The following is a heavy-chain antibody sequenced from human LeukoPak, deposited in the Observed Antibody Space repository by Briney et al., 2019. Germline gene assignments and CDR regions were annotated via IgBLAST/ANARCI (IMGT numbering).Heavy chain of an antibody. CDR3: ARDTIYYYDSSGYHGKDY. CDR2: IYSGGST. V-gene: IGHV3-53*01. J-gene: IGHJ4*02. CDR1: GFTVSSNY. D-gene: IGHD3-22*01. Sequence: PGGSLRLSCAASGFTVSSNYMSWVRQAPGKGLEWVSVIYSGGSTYYADSVKGRFTISRDNSKNTLYLQMNSLRAEDTAVYYCARDTIYYYDSSGYHGKDYWGQGTLVTVSS.